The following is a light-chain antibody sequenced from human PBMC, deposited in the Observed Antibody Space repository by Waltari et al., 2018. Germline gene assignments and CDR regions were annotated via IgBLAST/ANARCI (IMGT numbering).Light chain of an antibody. J-gene: IGLJ3*02. Sequence: SSELTQDPAVSVALGQTVRITCQGDSLRNYYGSWYKQKPGQAPILVMYGKHRRPSGIPDRFSGSNSGDTTYLTITGAQAEDEGDYYYNCRDSSGNPVLFGGGTKLTVL. CDR2: GKH. CDR1: SLRNYY. V-gene: IGLV3-19*01. CDR3: NCRDSSGNPVL.